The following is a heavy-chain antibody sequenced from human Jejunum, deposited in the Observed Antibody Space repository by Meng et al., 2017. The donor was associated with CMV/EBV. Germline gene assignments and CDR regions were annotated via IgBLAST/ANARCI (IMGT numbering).Heavy chain of an antibody. CDR1: GFNFRNYA. J-gene: IGHJ4*02. CDR3: ARDDYGDAGAYFDY. V-gene: IGHV3-30-3*01. Sequence: SGFNFRNYALPWVRQAAGKGLEWVAVMSYDGSNQYFADSVKGRFTLSRDNSKNTVYLQMNSLRPEDTAVYYCARDDYGDAGAYFDYWGQGTLVTVSS. CDR2: MSYDGSNQ. D-gene: IGHD4-17*01.